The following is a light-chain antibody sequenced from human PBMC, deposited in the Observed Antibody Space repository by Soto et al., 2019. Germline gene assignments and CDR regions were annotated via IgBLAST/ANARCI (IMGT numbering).Light chain of an antibody. Sequence: DIQMTQSPSSLSASVGDRVTITCRAPQSISSYLNWYPQKPGKAPKLLIYGVYSLQSGVPSKFSGSRSGKDFTPTISSLQPEDCATYYCHTPWTFGLGTKGEIK. J-gene: IGKJ1*01. V-gene: IGKV1-39*01. CDR2: GVY. CDR1: QSISSY. CDR3: HTPWT.